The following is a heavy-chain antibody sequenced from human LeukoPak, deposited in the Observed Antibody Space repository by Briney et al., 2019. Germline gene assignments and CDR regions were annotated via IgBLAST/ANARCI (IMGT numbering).Heavy chain of an antibody. CDR3: ARGTDTAMLGRELHWFDP. CDR2: IYYSGST. CDR1: GGSISSYY. J-gene: IGHJ5*02. Sequence: SETLSLTCTVSGGSISSYYWSWIRQPPGKGLEWIGYIYYSGSTNYNPSLKSRVTISVDTSKNQFSLKLSSVTAADTAVYYCARGTDTAMLGRELHWFDPWGQGTLVTVSS. V-gene: IGHV4-59*01. D-gene: IGHD5-18*01.